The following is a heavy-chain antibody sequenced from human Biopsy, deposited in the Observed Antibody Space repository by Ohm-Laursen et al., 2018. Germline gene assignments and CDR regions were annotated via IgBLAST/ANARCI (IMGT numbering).Heavy chain of an antibody. CDR3: ARWETTLGRSLDP. D-gene: IGHD1-26*01. V-gene: IGHV1-8*01. CDR2: MSPNTGNT. J-gene: IGHJ5*02. Sequence: GSSVKVSCKASGYTFTSHDINWVRQATGQGLEWMGWMSPNTGNTVYAQRFQDRVTMTSDTSTGTAYMELTSLTPDDTAVYFCARWETTLGRSLDPWGHGTLVTVSS. CDR1: GYTFTSHD.